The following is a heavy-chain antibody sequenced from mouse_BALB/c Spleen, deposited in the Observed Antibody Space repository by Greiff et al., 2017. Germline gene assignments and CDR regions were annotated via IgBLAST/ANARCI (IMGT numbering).Heavy chain of an antibody. CDR1: GYTFTSYW. D-gene: IGHD1-2*01. CDR2: IDPSDSYT. J-gene: IGHJ2*01. Sequence: QVQLQQPGAELVKPGASVKLSCKASGYTFTSYWMHWVKQRPGQGLEWIGEIDPSDSYTNYNQKFKGKATLTVDKSSSTAYMQRSSLTSEDSAVYYCARSWSTTATFDYWGQGTTLTVSS. CDR3: ARSWSTTATFDY. V-gene: IGHV1-69*02.